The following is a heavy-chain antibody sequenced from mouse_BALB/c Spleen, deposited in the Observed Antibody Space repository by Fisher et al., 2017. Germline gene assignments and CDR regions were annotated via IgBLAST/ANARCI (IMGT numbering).Heavy chain of an antibody. V-gene: IGHV5-12*01. D-gene: IGHD4-1*01. J-gene: IGHJ4*01. Sequence: RFTISRDNAKNTLYLQMSRLKSEDTAMYYCARWDHYAMDYWGQGTSVTVSS. CDR3: ARWDHYAMDY.